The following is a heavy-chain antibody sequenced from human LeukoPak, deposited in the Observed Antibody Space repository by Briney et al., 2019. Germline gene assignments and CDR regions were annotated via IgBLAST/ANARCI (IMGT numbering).Heavy chain of an antibody. CDR3: ARERWDLISNKYYYYGLDV. CDR1: GFTFSDYA. J-gene: IGHJ6*02. D-gene: IGHD1-26*01. V-gene: IGHV3-23*01. CDR2: IGSSGDTA. Sequence: PGGSLRLSCAASGFTFSDYAMSWVRQAPGRGLEWVSSIGSSGDTASYADSVKGRFTISRDKSMNTPYLQMNSLRAEDTAVYYCARERWDLISNKYYYYGLDVWGQGTTVTVSS.